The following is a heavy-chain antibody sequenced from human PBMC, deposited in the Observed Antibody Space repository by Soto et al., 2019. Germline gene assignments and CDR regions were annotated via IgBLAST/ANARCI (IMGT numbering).Heavy chain of an antibody. CDR3: AREDSYD. V-gene: IGHV3-33*01. J-gene: IGHJ4*02. CDR1: GFTFSSYG. Sequence: QVQLVESGGGVVQPGRSLRLSCAASGFTFSSYGMHWVRQAPGKGLEWVAVIWYDGSNKYYADSVKGPFTISRDNSNNTLYLPMNSMRAEDTAVYYCAREDSYDWGQGTLVTVCS. CDR2: IWYDGSNK. D-gene: IGHD6-6*01.